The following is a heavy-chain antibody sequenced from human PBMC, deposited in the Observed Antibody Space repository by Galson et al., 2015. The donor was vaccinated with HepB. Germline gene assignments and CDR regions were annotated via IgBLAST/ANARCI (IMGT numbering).Heavy chain of an antibody. V-gene: IGHV1-69*13. J-gene: IGHJ6*03. Sequence: SVKVSCKASGGTFSSYAISWVRQAPGQGLEWMGGIIPIFGTANYAQKFQGRVTITADESTSTAYMELSSLRSEDTAVYYCARARKDTNGVYGYYYMDVWGKGTTVTVSS. CDR2: IIPIFGTA. D-gene: IGHD2-8*01. CDR1: GGTFSSYA. CDR3: ARARKDTNGVYGYYYMDV.